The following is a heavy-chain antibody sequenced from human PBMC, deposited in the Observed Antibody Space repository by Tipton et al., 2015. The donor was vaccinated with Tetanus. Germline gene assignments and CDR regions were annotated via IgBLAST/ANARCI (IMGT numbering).Heavy chain of an antibody. CDR1: GGSISSSSYY. Sequence: TLSLTCTVSGGSISSSSYYWGWIRQSPGKGLEWIGNIYRRGNTYYNPSLKSRVAISVDTSKNQLSLNLRSVTAGDTATYYCVGGDGSGYRFDYWGQGALVTVSS. D-gene: IGHD3-9*01. V-gene: IGHV4-39*01. CDR3: VGGDGSGYRFDY. J-gene: IGHJ4*02. CDR2: IYRRGNT.